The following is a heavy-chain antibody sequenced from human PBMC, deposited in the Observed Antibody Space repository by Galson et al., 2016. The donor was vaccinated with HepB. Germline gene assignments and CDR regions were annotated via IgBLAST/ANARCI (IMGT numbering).Heavy chain of an antibody. D-gene: IGHD3-16*01. CDR1: GFTFRNFA. J-gene: IGHJ4*02. CDR3: AKGGGDY. V-gene: IGHV3-33*06. CDR2: IWYDGSSK. Sequence: SLRLSCAAPGFTFRNFAMHWVRQAPGKGLEWMAVIWYDGSSKYYADSVKGRFTISRDNSKNTLFLQMNSLRVEDTAVYYCAKGGGDYWGQGTLVTVSS.